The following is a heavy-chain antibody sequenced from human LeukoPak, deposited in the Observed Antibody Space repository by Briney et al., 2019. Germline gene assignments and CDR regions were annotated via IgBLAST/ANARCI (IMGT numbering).Heavy chain of an antibody. CDR2: IIPIFGTA. Sequence: GASVKVSCKASGGTFSSYAISWVRQAPGQGLEWMGGIIPIFGTANYAQKFQGRVTITADKSTSTAYMELSSLRSEDTAVYYCARGRYYGSGSRYYMDVWGKGTTVTISS. CDR1: GGTFSSYA. V-gene: IGHV1-69*06. J-gene: IGHJ6*03. D-gene: IGHD3-10*01. CDR3: ARGRYYGSGSRYYMDV.